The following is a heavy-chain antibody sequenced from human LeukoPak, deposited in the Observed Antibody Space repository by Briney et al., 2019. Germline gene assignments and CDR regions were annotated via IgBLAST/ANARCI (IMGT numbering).Heavy chain of an antibody. D-gene: IGHD3-10*01. CDR3: AREANYYGSGSYFEGTFDY. CDR2: IYHSGAT. V-gene: IGHV4-59*11. J-gene: IGHJ4*02. Sequence: SETLSLTCTVSGVSISTHYWSWIRQPPGKGLEWIGYIYHSGATNYNPSLKSRVTISMNTSKNEFSLKLTSVTAADTAVYYCAREANYYGSGSYFEGTFDYWGQGSLVTVSS. CDR1: GVSISTHY.